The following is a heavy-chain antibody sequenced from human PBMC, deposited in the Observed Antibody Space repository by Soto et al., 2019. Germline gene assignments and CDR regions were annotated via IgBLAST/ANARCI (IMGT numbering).Heavy chain of an antibody. Sequence: GGSLRLSCVASGFTFRGYGINWVRQAPGKGLEWVAGISFDGTNEDYADSVKGRFTISRDNLKNTLYLQMNSLRLEDTAMYHCAKESRLVGRPGDGMDVWGQGTTVTVSS. CDR3: AKESRLVGRPGDGMDV. CDR2: ISFDGTNE. D-gene: IGHD3-16*01. CDR1: GFTFRGYG. V-gene: IGHV3-30*18. J-gene: IGHJ6*02.